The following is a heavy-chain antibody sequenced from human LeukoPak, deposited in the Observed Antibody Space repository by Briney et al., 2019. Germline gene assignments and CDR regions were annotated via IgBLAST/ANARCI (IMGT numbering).Heavy chain of an antibody. J-gene: IGHJ4*02. CDR3: ASGRQLGY. Sequence: GGSLRLSCAASGFTFSSYEMNWVRQAPGKGLEWVANIKEDGSEKYYVDSVKGRFTISRDNARNSLYLQMNSLRAEDTAVYYCASGRQLGYWGQGILVTVSS. D-gene: IGHD6-13*01. V-gene: IGHV3-7*01. CDR2: IKEDGSEK. CDR1: GFTFSSYE.